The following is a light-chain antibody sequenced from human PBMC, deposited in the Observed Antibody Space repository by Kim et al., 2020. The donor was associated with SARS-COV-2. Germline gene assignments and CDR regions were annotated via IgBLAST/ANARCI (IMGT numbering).Light chain of an antibody. J-gene: IGLJ2*01. V-gene: IGLV2-8*01. CDR3: SSYAGSNNLV. CDR1: SSDVGCYNY. CDR2: EVS. Sequence: GKSFTISWTGTSSDVGCYNYVSWYQQHPGKAPKLMIYEVSKRPSGVPDRFSGSKSGNTASLTVSGLQAEDEADYYCSSYAGSNNLVFGGGTQLTVL.